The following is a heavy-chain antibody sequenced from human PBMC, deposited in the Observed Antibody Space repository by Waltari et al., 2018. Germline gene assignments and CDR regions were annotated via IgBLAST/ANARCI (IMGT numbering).Heavy chain of an antibody. D-gene: IGHD5-12*01. CDR1: GYTFTSYD. J-gene: IGHJ3*01. CDR2: MNPNSGNT. Sequence: QVQLVQSGAEVKKPGASVKVSCKASGYTFTSYDINWVRQATGQGLEWMGWMNPNSGNTGYTLKFQGRVTMTRNTSISTVYMELRSLTSDDTAIYYCARGNRLSGSDYFEVWGQGTLLTVSS. CDR3: ARGNRLSGSDYFEV. V-gene: IGHV1-8*01.